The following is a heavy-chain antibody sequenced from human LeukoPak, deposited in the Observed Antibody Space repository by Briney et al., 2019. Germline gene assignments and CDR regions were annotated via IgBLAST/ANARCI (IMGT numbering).Heavy chain of an antibody. J-gene: IGHJ5*02. V-gene: IGHV1-69*05. CDR3: ASSPRGSIAARPWFDP. D-gene: IGHD6-6*01. CDR2: IIPIFGTA. Sequence: SVKVSCKASGGTFSSYAISWVRQAPGQGLEWMGGIIPIFGTANYAQKFQGRVTITTDESTSTAYTELSSLRSEDTAVYYCASSPRGSIAARPWFDPWGQGTLVTVSS. CDR1: GGTFSSYA.